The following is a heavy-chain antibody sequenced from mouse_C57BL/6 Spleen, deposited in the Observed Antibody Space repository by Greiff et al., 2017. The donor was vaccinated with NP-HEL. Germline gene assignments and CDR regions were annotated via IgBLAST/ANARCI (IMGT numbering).Heavy chain of an antibody. CDR1: GYTFTSYD. CDR3: AKGDGNYPAWFAY. CDR2: IYPRDGST. V-gene: IGHV1-85*01. J-gene: IGHJ3*01. Sequence: VKLVESGPELVKPGASVKLSCKASGYTFTSYDINWVKQRPGQGLEWIGWIYPRDGSTKYNEKFKGKATLTVDTSSSTAYMELHSLTSEDSAVYFCAKGDGNYPAWFAYWGQGTLVTVSA. D-gene: IGHD2-1*01.